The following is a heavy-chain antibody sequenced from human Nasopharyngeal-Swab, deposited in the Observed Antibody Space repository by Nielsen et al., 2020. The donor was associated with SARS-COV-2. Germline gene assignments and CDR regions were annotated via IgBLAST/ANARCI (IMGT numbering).Heavy chain of an antibody. J-gene: IGHJ3*01. CDR2: IRSKANSHTT. CDR3: ARVRDSFNF. V-gene: IGHV3-72*01. Sequence: GGSLRLSCAASGFSFSDYHMDWVRQAPGKGLEWVGRIRSKANSHTTEYAASVKGRFIVSRDDSTNSLYLQMKSLETEDTAVYYCARVRDSFNFWGQGTMVTVSS. CDR1: GFSFSDYH.